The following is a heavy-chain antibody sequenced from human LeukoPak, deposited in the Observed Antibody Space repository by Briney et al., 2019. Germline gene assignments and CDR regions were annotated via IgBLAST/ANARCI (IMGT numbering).Heavy chain of an antibody. CDR3: ARGSNWGSHFDY. CDR1: GYTFSSYV. CDR2: INAGNGNT. V-gene: IGHV1-3*01. Sequence: GASVKVSCKASGYTFSSYVMHWVRQAPGQSLEWMGWINAGNGNTKYSQKFQGRVTITRDTSASTAYMELSSLRSEDTAVYYCARGSNWGSHFDYWGQGTLVTVSS. J-gene: IGHJ4*02. D-gene: IGHD7-27*01.